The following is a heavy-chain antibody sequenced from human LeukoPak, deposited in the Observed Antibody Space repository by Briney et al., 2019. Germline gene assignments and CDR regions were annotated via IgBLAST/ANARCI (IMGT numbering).Heavy chain of an antibody. CDR3: ARCIAAAGTLDY. CDR1: GGSFSGYY. J-gene: IGHJ4*02. V-gene: IGHV4-34*01. D-gene: IGHD6-13*01. CDR2: INHSGST. Sequence: SETLSLTCAVYGGSFSGYYWSWIRQPPGKGLEWIGEINHSGSTNYNPSLKSRVTISVDTSKNQFSLKLSSVTAADTAVYYCARCIAAAGTLDYWGQGTLVTVSS.